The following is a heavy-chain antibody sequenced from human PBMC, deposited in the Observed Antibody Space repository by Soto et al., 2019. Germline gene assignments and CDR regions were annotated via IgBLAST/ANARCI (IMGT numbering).Heavy chain of an antibody. CDR2: LYSGAGT. J-gene: IGHJ3*01. CDR1: GFTVSSNY. D-gene: IGHD2-21*01. Sequence: VQLVESGGGLVQPGGSLRLSCAASGFTVSSNYMNWVRQAPGKGLEWLSVLYSGAGTYYADSVKDRFTISRDNSKNTLYLQLNSLRAEHTAIYYCARECGGDCSNAFDLWGQGTMVTVSP. CDR3: ARECGGDCSNAFDL. V-gene: IGHV3-66*01.